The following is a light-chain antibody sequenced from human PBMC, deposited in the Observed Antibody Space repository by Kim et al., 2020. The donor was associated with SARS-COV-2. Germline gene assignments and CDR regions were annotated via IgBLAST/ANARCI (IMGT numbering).Light chain of an antibody. V-gene: IGLV3-19*01. J-gene: IGLJ2*01. CDR1: SLRNRY. CDR3: NSRDSSTNQLV. Sequence: ALGQTGRSTCKGDSLRNRYASWYQQKPGQAPVVVIYGKSNRLTGIPDRFSGSTSGSTASLIITGAQAEDEADDYCNSRDSSTNQLVFGGGTQLTVL. CDR2: GKS.